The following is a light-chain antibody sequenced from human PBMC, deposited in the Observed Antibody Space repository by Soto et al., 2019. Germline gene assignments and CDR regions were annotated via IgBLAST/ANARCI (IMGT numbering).Light chain of an antibody. CDR2: SAS. V-gene: IGKV1-6*01. J-gene: IGKJ4*01. CDR1: QGIRTE. Sequence: AIQMTQSPSSLSASVGDRFTITCRASQGIRTELSWYQQKPGKAPNLLIYSASTVQPGVPSRFSGSGSGTDFTLTISSLQPEDFATYYCLQDYNYPRTFGGGTKVEIK. CDR3: LQDYNYPRT.